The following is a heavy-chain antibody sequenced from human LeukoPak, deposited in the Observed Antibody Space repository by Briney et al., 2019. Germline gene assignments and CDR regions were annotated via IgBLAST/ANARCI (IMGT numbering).Heavy chain of an antibody. CDR3: ARIGLRGVIISRPLDY. D-gene: IGHD3-16*02. Sequence: EASVKVSCKASGYTFTSYHMHWVRQATGQGLEWMGWMNPNSGNTGYAQKFQGRVTMTRNTSISTAYMELSSLRSEDTAVYYCARIGLRGVIISRPLDYWGQGTLVTVSS. CDR1: GYTFTSYH. J-gene: IGHJ4*02. CDR2: MNPNSGNT. V-gene: IGHV1-8*02.